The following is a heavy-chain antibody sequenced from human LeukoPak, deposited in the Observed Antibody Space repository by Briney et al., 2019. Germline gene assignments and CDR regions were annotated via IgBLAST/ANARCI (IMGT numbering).Heavy chain of an antibody. Sequence: GGSLRLSCAASGFTLSSYSMNWVRQAPGQGLEWVASIDGSSTYIFYAGSLKGRFTITRDNAKNSLYLQINSLRADDTAVYYCTKTPLSGYYFDFWGQGTMVTVSS. CDR3: TKTPLSGYYFDF. D-gene: IGHD3-3*01. J-gene: IGHJ4*02. CDR1: GFTLSSYS. V-gene: IGHV3-21*01. CDR2: IDGSSTYI.